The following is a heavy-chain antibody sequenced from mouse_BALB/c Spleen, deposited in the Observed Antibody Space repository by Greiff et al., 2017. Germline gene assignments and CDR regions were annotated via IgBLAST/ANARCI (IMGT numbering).Heavy chain of an antibody. Sequence: EVKLLESGPSLVKPSQTLSLTCSVTGDSITSGYWNWIRKFPGNKLEYMGYISYSGSTYYNPSLKSRISITRDTSKNQYYLQLNSVTTEDTATYYCARKPHRSYAMDYWGQGTSVTVSS. CDR2: ISYSGST. J-gene: IGHJ4*01. D-gene: IGHD2-14*01. V-gene: IGHV3-8*02. CDR1: GDSITSGY. CDR3: ARKPHRSYAMDY.